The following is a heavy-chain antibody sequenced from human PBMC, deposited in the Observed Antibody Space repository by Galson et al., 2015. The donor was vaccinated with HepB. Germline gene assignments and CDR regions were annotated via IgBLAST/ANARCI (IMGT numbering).Heavy chain of an antibody. D-gene: IGHD1-26*01. J-gene: IGHJ6*02. V-gene: IGHV3-23*01. CDR2: IDATGGST. Sequence: SLRLSCAASGFTFSTYAMTWVRQAPGRGLEWVSAIDATGGSTYYADSVKGRFTISRDNSKNTLYLQMNSLRDEDTAVYYCAKVRFNRGSNRATYYGMDVGGQVTTVTVSS. CDR3: AKVRFNRGSNRATYYGMDV. CDR1: GFTFSTYA.